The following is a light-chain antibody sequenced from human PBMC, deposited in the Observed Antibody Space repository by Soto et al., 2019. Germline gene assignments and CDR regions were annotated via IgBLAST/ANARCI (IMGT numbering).Light chain of an antibody. V-gene: IGKV1-39*01. CDR2: GAS. CDR3: HQTAGSLTWT. Sequence: DIQLTQSPSSLSASVGDRVTITCRASQSIRYSLNWYQQRPGEAPKVLISGASNLQSGVPPRFSGSGSGTDFALTISSLQPEDFATYYCHQTAGSLTWTFGQGTRVEAK. CDR1: QSIRYS. J-gene: IGKJ1*01.